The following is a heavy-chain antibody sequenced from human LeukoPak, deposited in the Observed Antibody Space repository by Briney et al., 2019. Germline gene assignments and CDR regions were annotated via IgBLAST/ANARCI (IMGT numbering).Heavy chain of an antibody. CDR2: VSGSGSST. CDR1: GFTFSSYA. Sequence: GGSLRLSCAASGFTFSSYAMSWVRQAPGKGLDWVSAVSGSGSSTHYADPVKGRFTISRDNSKNTVYLQMNSLRAEDTAVYYCAKGPTGDPTTVYFDYWGQGTLVTVSS. V-gene: IGHV3-23*01. CDR3: AKGPTGDPTTVYFDY. D-gene: IGHD7-27*01. J-gene: IGHJ4*02.